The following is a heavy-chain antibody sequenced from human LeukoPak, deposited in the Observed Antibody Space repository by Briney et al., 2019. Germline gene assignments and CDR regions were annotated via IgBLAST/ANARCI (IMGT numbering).Heavy chain of an antibody. D-gene: IGHD3-22*01. V-gene: IGHV3-33*01. Sequence: TGGSLRLSCAASKFTFSSYDMHWVRQAPGKGLEWVAVIWYDGSNKYYADSVKGRFTISRDNSKNTLYLQMNSLRAEDTAVYYCARGWESRYYDSSGYYDFDYWGQGTLVTVSS. CDR1: KFTFSSYD. CDR2: IWYDGSNK. J-gene: IGHJ4*02. CDR3: ARGWESRYYDSSGYYDFDY.